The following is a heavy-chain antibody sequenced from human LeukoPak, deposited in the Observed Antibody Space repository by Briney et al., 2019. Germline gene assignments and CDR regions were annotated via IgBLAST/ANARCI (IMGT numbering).Heavy chain of an antibody. CDR1: GGTFSSYA. Sequence: GSSVKVSCKASGGTFSSYAISWVRQAPGQGLGWMGGIIPIFGTANYAQKFQGRVTITADKSTSTAYMELSSLRSEDTAVYYCARERRILGSSSDKFDYWGQGTLVTVSS. J-gene: IGHJ4*02. V-gene: IGHV1-69*06. CDR2: IIPIFGTA. CDR3: ARERRILGSSSDKFDY. D-gene: IGHD6-6*01.